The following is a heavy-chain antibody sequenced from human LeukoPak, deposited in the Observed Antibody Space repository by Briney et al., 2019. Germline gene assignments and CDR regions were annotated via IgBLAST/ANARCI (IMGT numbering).Heavy chain of an antibody. J-gene: IGHJ4*02. CDR2: IIPIFGTA. D-gene: IGHD3-10*01. Sequence: SVKVSCKASGGTFTSYAISWVRQAPGQGLEWMGGIIPIFGTANYAQKFQGRVTITADKSTSTAYMEVSNLRSEDTAVYYCARRSYNYGSGSYTLGYWGQGTLVIVSS. V-gene: IGHV1-69*06. CDR3: ARRSYNYGSGSYTLGY. CDR1: GGTFTSYA.